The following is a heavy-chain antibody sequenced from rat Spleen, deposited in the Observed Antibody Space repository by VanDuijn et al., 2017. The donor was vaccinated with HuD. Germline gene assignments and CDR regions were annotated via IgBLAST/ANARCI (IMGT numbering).Heavy chain of an antibody. J-gene: IGHJ3*01. CDR1: GFTFSNYY. CDR3: ASRRGPWFAY. Sequence: EVQLVESGGGLVQPGRSMKLSCAASGFTFSNYYMAWVRQAPTKGLEWVATISYDGSSTYYRDSVKGRFTISRDNAKSTLYLQMDSLRSEDTATYYCASRRGPWFAYWGQGTLVTVSS. V-gene: IGHV5-29*01. D-gene: IGHD1-1*01. CDR2: ISYDGSST.